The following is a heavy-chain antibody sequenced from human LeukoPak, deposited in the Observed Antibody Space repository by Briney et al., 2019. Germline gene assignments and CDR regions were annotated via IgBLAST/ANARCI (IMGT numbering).Heavy chain of an antibody. V-gene: IGHV1-18*01. CDR2: ISDHNGDT. Sequence: RASVKVSCKASGYTFPNYALSWVRQAPGQGLEWMGWISDHNGDTNYAQKFQGRVTMTTDTSTSTAYMELRSLRSDDTAVYYCALGRGPAAVYYYYMDVWGKGTTVTVSS. CDR3: ALGRGPAAVYYYYMDV. CDR1: GYTFPNYA. J-gene: IGHJ6*03. D-gene: IGHD1-26*01.